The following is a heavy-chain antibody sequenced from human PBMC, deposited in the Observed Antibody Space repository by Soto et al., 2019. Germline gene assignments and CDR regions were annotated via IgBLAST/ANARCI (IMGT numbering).Heavy chain of an antibody. Sequence: GGSLRLSCAASGFTFSSYAMHWVRQAPGKGLEWVAVISYDGSNKYYADSVKGRFTISGDNSKNTLYLQMNSLRAEDTAVYYCARAIRAYSGSYSGAFVIWGQGTMVTVSS. CDR3: ARAIRAYSGSYSGAFVI. CDR1: GFTFSSYA. J-gene: IGHJ3*02. V-gene: IGHV3-30-3*01. CDR2: ISYDGSNK. D-gene: IGHD1-26*01.